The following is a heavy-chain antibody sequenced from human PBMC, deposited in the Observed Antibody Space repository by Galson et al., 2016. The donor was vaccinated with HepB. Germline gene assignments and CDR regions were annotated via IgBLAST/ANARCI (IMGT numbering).Heavy chain of an antibody. CDR2: ITARGDRT. D-gene: IGHD2-15*01. Sequence: SLRLSCAASGFTFTSFIMTWVRQAPGKGLEWVSSITARGDRTYYADSVKGRFTLSRDNSMNALSLQMIGLRAEDTAVYFCVRESGSSYWGNWFDPWGQGTLVIVSS. CDR3: VRESGSSYWGNWFDP. J-gene: IGHJ5*02. CDR1: GFTFTSFI. V-gene: IGHV3-23*01.